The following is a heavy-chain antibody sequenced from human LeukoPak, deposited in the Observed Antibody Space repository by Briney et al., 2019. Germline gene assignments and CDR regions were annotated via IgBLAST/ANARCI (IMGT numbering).Heavy chain of an antibody. J-gene: IGHJ4*02. CDR2: IKSKTDGGTT. D-gene: IGHD3-22*01. Sequence: GGSLRLSCAASGFTFSNAWMSWVRQAPGKGLEWVGRIKSKTDGGTTDYAAPVKGRFTISRDDSKNTLYLQMNSLKTEDTAVYYCTTRQNYYDSSGYYSSLYYLDYWGQGTLVTVSS. CDR1: GFTFSNAW. V-gene: IGHV3-15*01. CDR3: TTRQNYYDSSGYYSSLYYLDY.